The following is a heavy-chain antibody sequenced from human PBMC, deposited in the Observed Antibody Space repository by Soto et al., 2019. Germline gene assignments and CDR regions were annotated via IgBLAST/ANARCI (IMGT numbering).Heavy chain of an antibody. V-gene: IGHV3-23*01. CDR1: GFTFSSYA. J-gene: IGHJ4*02. CDR3: AKDPMIVVVITPTFFDY. D-gene: IGHD3-22*01. CDR2: ISGSGGST. Sequence: EVQLLESGGGLVQPGGSLRLSCAASGFTFSSYAMSWFRQSPVKGLEWVSGISGSGGSTYYSYSVKGQFTITRYNSKNTLYLQMNSLKAEDTDIYYSAKDPMIVVVITPTFFDYWGQGKLVHVSS.